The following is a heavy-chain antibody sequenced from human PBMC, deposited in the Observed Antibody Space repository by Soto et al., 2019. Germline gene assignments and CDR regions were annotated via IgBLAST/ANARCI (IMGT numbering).Heavy chain of an antibody. J-gene: IGHJ4*02. CDR1: GGTFSSYA. CDR2: IIPIFGTA. Sequence: ASVKVSCKASGGTFSSYAISWVRQAPGQGLEWMGGIIPIFGTANYAQKFQGRVTITADESTSTAYMELSSLRSEDTAVYYCARDPHYYDSSGYYHPSYFDYWGQGTLVTVSS. CDR3: ARDPHYYDSSGYYHPSYFDY. V-gene: IGHV1-69*13. D-gene: IGHD3-22*01.